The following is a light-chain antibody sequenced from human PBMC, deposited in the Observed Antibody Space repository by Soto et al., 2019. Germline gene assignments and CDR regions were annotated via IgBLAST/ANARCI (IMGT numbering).Light chain of an antibody. V-gene: IGKV3-20*01. CDR2: DAS. CDR3: QQYSSSPLT. CDR1: QSVSSN. J-gene: IGKJ4*01. Sequence: EIVLRHSPGTLSLSQGERATLSCRASQSVSSNLAWYQQNPGQAPRLLIFDASNRATGIPARFNGSGSGTDFTLTISRLEPEDFAVYYCQQYSSSPLTFGGGTKVDI.